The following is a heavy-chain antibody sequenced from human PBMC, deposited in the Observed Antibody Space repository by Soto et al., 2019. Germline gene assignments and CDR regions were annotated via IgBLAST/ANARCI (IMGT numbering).Heavy chain of an antibody. J-gene: IGHJ4*02. CDR3: ARESEDLTSNFDY. V-gene: IGHV3-21*01. CDR2: ISSTTNYI. Sequence: SLRLSCAASGFTFTRYSMNWVRQAPGKGLEWVSSISSTTNYIYYADSMKGRFTVSRDNAKNSVYLEMNSLSAEDTAVYYCARESEDLTSNFDYWGQGTLVTVSS. CDR1: GFTFTRYS.